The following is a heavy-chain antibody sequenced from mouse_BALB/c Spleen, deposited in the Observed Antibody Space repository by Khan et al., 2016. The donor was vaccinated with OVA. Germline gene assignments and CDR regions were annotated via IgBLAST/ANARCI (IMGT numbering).Heavy chain of an antibody. CDR3: TRPSYYGNPWFTY. D-gene: IGHD2-10*01. CDR2: ISSTGSYT. J-gene: IGHJ3*01. V-gene: IGHV5-9*02. CDR1: GFAFNSYD. Sequence: EVQLVESGGDLVKPGGSLKLSCEVSGFAFNSYDMSWVRQTPEKRLEWVATISSTGSYTYYPGSVKGRFTISRDTARNTLYLQMSSLRSEDTALYYCTRPSYYGNPWFTYWGQGTLVTVSA.